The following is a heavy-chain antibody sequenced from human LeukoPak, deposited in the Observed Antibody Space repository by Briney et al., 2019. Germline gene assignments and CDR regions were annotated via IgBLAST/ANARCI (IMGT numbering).Heavy chain of an antibody. CDR2: INHSGST. CDR1: GGSFSGYY. V-gene: IGHV4-34*01. CDR3: AIRKGGFVVVPAAFDY. D-gene: IGHD2-2*01. J-gene: IGHJ4*02. Sequence: NPSETLSLTCAVYGGSFSGYYWSWIRQPPGKGLEWIGEINHSGSTNYNPSLKSRVTISVDTSKNQFSLKLSSVTAAETAVYYCAIRKGGFVVVPAAFDYWGQGTLVTVSS.